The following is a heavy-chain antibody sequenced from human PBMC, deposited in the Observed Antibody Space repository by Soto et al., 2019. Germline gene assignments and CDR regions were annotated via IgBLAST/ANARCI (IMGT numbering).Heavy chain of an antibody. CDR1: GGTFSSYA. V-gene: IGHV1-69*13. J-gene: IGHJ6*02. Sequence: SVKVSCKASGGTFSSYAISWVRQAPGQGLEWMGGIIPIFGTANYAQKFQGRVTITADESTSTAYMELSSLRSEDTAVYYCARDRDWNYDTDYYYGMVVWGQGTTVTVSS. CDR3: ARDRDWNYDTDYYYGMVV. CDR2: IIPIFGTA. D-gene: IGHD1-7*01.